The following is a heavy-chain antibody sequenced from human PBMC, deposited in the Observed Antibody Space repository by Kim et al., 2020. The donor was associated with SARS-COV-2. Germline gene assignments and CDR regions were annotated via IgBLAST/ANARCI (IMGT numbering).Heavy chain of an antibody. D-gene: IGHD1-20*01. CDR3: ARDKESEVSFDC. V-gene: IGHV4-4*07. J-gene: IGHJ4*02. CDR1: GGSISSYY. Sequence: SETLSLTCTVSGGSISSYYWSWVRQPAGKGLEWIGRIYTSGSTNYNPSLKSRVTMSVDTSKNQFSLKLSSVTAADTAVYYCARDKESEVSFDCWGQGTLVTVSS. CDR2: IYTSGST.